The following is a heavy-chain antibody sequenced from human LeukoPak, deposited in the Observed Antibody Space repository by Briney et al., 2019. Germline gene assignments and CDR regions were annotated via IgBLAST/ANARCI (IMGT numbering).Heavy chain of an antibody. J-gene: IGHJ5*02. CDR1: GGTFSSYA. CDR2: IIPIFGTA. V-gene: IGHV1-69*13. CDR3: ARDLGGEFNWFDP. Sequence: SVTVSCKASGGTFSSYAISWVRQAPGQGLEWMGGIIPIFGTANYAQKFQGRVTITADESTSTAYMELSSLRSEDTAVYYCARDLGGEFNWFDPWGQGTLVTVSS. D-gene: IGHD3-3*01.